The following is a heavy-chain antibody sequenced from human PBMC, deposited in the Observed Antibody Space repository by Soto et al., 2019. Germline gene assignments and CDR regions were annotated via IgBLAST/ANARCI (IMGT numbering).Heavy chain of an antibody. D-gene: IGHD2-15*01. CDR1: GYTFTSYG. V-gene: IGHV1-18*01. CDR2: ISAYNGNT. CDR3: ARSRYCSGGSCYFDY. Sequence: ASVKVSCKASGYTFTSYGISWVRQAPGQGLEWMGWISAYNGNTNYAQKLQGRVTMTTDTSTSTAYMELRSLRSDDTAVYYCARSRYCSGGSCYFDYWGQGTLVTVSS. J-gene: IGHJ4*02.